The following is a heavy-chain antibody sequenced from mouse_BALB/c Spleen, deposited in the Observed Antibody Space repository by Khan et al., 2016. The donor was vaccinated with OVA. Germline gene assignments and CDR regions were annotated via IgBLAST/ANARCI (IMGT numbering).Heavy chain of an antibody. CDR3: TSHLAGSFAY. CDR1: GFTFRNYG. D-gene: IGHD1-1*01. CDR2: ISSDGTYT. J-gene: IGHJ3*01. V-gene: IGHV5-6*01. Sequence: EVQLVESGGDLVKPGGSLKLSCAASGFTFRNYGMPWVRQTPDKRLEWVTTISSDGTYTYYPASVKGRFTISRNNAKNTLYLQMSSLKSEDTAMYYCTSHLAGSFAYWGQGTLVTVSA.